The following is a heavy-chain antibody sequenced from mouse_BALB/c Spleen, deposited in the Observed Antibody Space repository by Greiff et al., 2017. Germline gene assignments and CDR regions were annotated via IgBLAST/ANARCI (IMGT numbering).Heavy chain of an antibody. J-gene: IGHJ4*01. CDR1: GYTFTSYY. CDR3: ARGGDYAMDY. V-gene: IGHV1S81*02. CDR2: INPSNGGT. Sequence: VQLQESGAELVKPGASVKLSCKASGYTFTSYYMYWVKQRPGQGLEWIGEINPSNGGTNFNEKFKSKATLTVDKSSSTAYMQLSSLTSEDSAVYYSARGGDYAMDYWGQGTSVTVSS.